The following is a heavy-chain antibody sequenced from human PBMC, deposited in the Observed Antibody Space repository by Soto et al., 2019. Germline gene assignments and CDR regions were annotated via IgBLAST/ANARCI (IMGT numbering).Heavy chain of an antibody. CDR3: ARAYYNDRSGYYRGYYFDY. J-gene: IGHJ4*02. V-gene: IGHV3-64*02. D-gene: IGHD3-22*01. CDR2: ISSNGGST. Sequence: PGGSLRLSCAASGFTFSTYAMHWVRQAPGKGLEYVSAISSNGGSTYYADSVKGRFTISRDNSKNTLYLQMGSLRAEDMAVYYCARAYYNDRSGYYRGYYFDYWGQGTLVTVSS. CDR1: GFTFSTYA.